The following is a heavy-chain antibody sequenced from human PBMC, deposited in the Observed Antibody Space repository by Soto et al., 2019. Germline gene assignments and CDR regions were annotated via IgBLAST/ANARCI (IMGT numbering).Heavy chain of an antibody. V-gene: IGHV1-58*02. CDR1: GFTFTSSA. J-gene: IGHJ5*02. Sequence: GASVKVSCKASGFTFTSSAMQWVRQARGQRLEWIGWIVVGSGNTNYAQKFQERVTITRDMSTSTAYMELSSLRSEDTAVHYCAADQMRFLEWLPSSSFDPWGQGTLVTVSS. D-gene: IGHD3-3*01. CDR3: AADQMRFLEWLPSSSFDP. CDR2: IVVGSGNT.